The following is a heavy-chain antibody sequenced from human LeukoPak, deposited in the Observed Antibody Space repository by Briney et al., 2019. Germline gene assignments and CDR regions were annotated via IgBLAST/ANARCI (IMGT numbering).Heavy chain of an antibody. CDR1: GLNLNIQY. J-gene: IGHJ6*03. D-gene: IGHD1-1*01. CDR2: ISGDGNIV. CDR3: TTLHYYCVNF. Sequence: GGSLRLSCLMSGLNLNIQYMTSVRQAPGKGLEWVAYISGDGNIVKYADSLKGRFTISKDNSKRSLYLQMDSLRVEDTAVYYCTTLHYYCVNFWGKGTAVTVSS. V-gene: IGHV3/OR16-8*01.